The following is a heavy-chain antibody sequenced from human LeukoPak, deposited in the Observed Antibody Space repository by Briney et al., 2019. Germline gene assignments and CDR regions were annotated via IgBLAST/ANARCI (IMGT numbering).Heavy chain of an antibody. D-gene: IGHD4-17*01. J-gene: IGHJ6*02. CDR2: IKSKTDGGTT. V-gene: IGHV3-15*01. CDR1: GFTFSNAW. Sequence: GGSLRLSCAASGFTFSNAWMSWVRQAPGKGLEWVGRIKSKTDGGTTDYAAPVKGRFTISRDDSKNTLYLQMNSLKTEDTAVHYCTTAAKDYGDYYYYYGMDVWGQGTTVTVSS. CDR3: TTAAKDYGDYYYYYGMDV.